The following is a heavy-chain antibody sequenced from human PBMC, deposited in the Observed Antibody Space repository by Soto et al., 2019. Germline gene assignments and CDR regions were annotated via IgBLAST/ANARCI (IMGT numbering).Heavy chain of an antibody. CDR2: IYPGDSDT. Sequence: GESLKISCKGSGYSFTSYWIGWVRQMPGKGLEWMGIIYPGDSDTRYSPSFQGQVTISADKSISTAYLQWSSLKASDTAVYYCAKVSGSGSYYHTYYYYGMDVWGQGTTVTVSS. CDR3: AKVSGSGSYYHTYYYYGMDV. CDR1: GYSFTSYW. J-gene: IGHJ6*02. D-gene: IGHD3-10*01. V-gene: IGHV5-51*01.